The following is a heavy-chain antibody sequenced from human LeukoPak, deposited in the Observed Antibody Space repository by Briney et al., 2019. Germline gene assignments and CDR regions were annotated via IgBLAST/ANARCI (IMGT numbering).Heavy chain of an antibody. CDR3: TTVSGIMITFGGVIVDY. CDR2: IKSKTDGGTT. CDR1: GFTFSSYS. J-gene: IGHJ4*02. D-gene: IGHD3-16*01. V-gene: IGHV3-15*01. Sequence: GGSLRLSCAASGFTFSSYSMNWVRQAPGKGLEWVGRIKSKTDGGTTDYAAPVKGRFTISRDDSKNTLYLQMNSLKIEDTAVYYCTTVSGIMITFGGVIVDYWGQGTLVTASS.